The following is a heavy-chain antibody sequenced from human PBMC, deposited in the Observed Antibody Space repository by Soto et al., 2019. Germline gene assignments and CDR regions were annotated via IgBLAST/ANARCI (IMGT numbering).Heavy chain of an antibody. Sequence: GGSLRLSCAASGFTFSTYAMKWVRQAPGKGLEWVSLIGESGTPTYYADSVKGRFTISRDNSGNTLFLEMYSLRAEDTAVYYCARYIPGVRYYGMDVWGQGTTVTVSS. CDR2: IGESGTPT. CDR3: ARYIPGVRYYGMDV. D-gene: IGHD2-2*01. CDR1: GFTFSTYA. V-gene: IGHV3-23*01. J-gene: IGHJ6*02.